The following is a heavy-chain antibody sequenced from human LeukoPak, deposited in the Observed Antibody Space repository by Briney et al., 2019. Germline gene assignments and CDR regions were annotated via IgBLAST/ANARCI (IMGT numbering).Heavy chain of an antibody. J-gene: IGHJ3*02. Sequence: KAGGSLRLSCAAPGFTFSSYSMNWVRQAPGKGLEWVSSISSSSSYIYYADSVKGRFTISRDNAKNSLYLQMNSLRAEDTAVYYCASTYVVVTAVHDAFHIWGQGTMVTVSS. CDR2: ISSSSSYI. CDR1: GFTFSSYS. CDR3: ASTYVVVTAVHDAFHI. D-gene: IGHD2-21*02. V-gene: IGHV3-21*01.